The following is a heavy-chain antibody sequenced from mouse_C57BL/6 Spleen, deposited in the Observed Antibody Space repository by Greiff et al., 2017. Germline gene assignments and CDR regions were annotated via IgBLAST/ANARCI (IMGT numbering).Heavy chain of an antibody. CDR3: ARGYGSSYFDY. CDR1: GYTFTSYW. V-gene: IGHV1-50*01. J-gene: IGHJ2*01. D-gene: IGHD1-1*01. Sequence: QVQLKQPGAELVKPGASVKLSCKASGYTFTSYWMQWVKQRPGQGLEWIGEIDPSDSYTNYNQKFKGKATLTVDTSSSTAYMQLSSLTSEDSAVYYCARGYGSSYFDYWGQGTTLTVSS. CDR2: IDPSDSYT.